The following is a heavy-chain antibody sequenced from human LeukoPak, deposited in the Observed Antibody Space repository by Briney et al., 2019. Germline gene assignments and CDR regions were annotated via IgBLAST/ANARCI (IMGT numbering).Heavy chain of an antibody. D-gene: IGHD2-2*03. J-gene: IGHJ4*02. Sequence: ASVKVSCKASGYTLTGYYMHWVRQAPGQGLEWMGWINPNSGVTKYAQKFQGRVTMTRDTSISTAYMELSRLTSDDTAVYYCAKWIETSDYYFDYWGQGTLVTVSS. CDR3: AKWIETSDYYFDY. CDR2: INPNSGVT. V-gene: IGHV1-2*02. CDR1: GYTLTGYY.